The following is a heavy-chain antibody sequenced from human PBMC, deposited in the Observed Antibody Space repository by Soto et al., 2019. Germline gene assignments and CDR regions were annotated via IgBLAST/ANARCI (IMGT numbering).Heavy chain of an antibody. CDR2: ISSSSSYI. V-gene: IGHV3-21*01. Sequence: GGSLRLSCAASGFTFSSYSMNWVRQAPGKGLEWVSSISSSSSYIYYADSVKGRFTISRDNAKNSLYLQMNSLRAEDTAVYYCAREAEGYDFWSGYYRPGYYGMDVWGQGTTVTVSS. CDR1: GFTFSSYS. CDR3: AREAEGYDFWSGYYRPGYYGMDV. J-gene: IGHJ6*02. D-gene: IGHD3-3*01.